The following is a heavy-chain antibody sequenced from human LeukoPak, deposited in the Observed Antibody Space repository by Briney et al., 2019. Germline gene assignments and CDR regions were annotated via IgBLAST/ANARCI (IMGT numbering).Heavy chain of an antibody. V-gene: IGHV4-59*08. CDR1: GDSISSYY. CDR3: ARNVRQLYGPWLDN. D-gene: IGHD5-18*01. CDR2: IYYSGNT. J-gene: IGHJ5*02. Sequence: SETLSLTCTVSGDSISSYYWSWVRQPPGKGLEWIGYIYYSGNTNYNPSLKSRVTVLVDMSKNQFSLKLNSVTAADTAVYYCARNVRQLYGPWLDNGGKGTLATVSS.